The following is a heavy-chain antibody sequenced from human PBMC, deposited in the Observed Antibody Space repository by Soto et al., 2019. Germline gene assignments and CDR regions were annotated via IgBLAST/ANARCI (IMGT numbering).Heavy chain of an antibody. J-gene: IGHJ4*02. D-gene: IGHD2-21*02. CDR2: INPSGGST. V-gene: IGHV1-46*01. CDR1: GYTFTSYY. CDR3: ARGGARCGGDCYSILAY. Sequence: ASVKVSCKASGYTFTSYYMHWVRQAPGQGLEWMGIINPSGGSTSYAQKFQGRVTMTRDTSTSTVYMELSSLRSEDTAVYYCARGGARCGGDCYSILAYWGQGTLVTVSS.